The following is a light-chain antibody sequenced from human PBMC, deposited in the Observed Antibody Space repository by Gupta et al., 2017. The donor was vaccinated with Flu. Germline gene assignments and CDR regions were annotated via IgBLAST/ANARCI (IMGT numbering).Light chain of an antibody. CDR3: SSYTSSSSWV. J-gene: IGLJ3*02. Sequence: QSALTQPASASGSPGQSLTIPFPGTSSDVGGYNYVSWYQQHPGKAPKLMIYEVSNRPSGVSNRFSGSKSGNTASLTISGLQAEDEADYYCSSYTSSSSWVFGGGTKLTVL. CDR1: SSDVGGYNY. V-gene: IGLV2-14*01. CDR2: EVS.